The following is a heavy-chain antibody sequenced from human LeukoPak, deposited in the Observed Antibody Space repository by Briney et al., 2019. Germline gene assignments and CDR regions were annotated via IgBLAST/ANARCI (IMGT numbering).Heavy chain of an antibody. V-gene: IGHV4-59*01. D-gene: IGHD3-10*01. CDR2: IYYSGST. CDR1: GGSISSYY. Sequence: SETLSPTCTVSGGSISSYYWSWIRQPPGKGLEWIGYIYYSGSTNYNPSLKSRVTISVDTSKNQFSLKLSSVTAADTAVYYCARDRTLGVRGGNAFDIWGQGTMVTVSS. J-gene: IGHJ3*02. CDR3: ARDRTLGVRGGNAFDI.